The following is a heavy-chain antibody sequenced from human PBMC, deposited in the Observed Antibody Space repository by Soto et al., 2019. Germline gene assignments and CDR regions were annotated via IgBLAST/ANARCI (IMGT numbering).Heavy chain of an antibody. Sequence: QVQLQESGPGLVKPSETLSLTCTVSNGSIINYYWSWIRQPPGKGLEWIGFIYYSGSTNYNPYLKGRVTMSVDMARNPLSLNLHSVTAADTAFYYCASRWILATTTGYALDLRGQGTMVTVSS. CDR2: IYYSGST. V-gene: IGHV4-59*01. D-gene: IGHD1-26*01. J-gene: IGHJ3*01. CDR3: ASRWILATTTGYALDL. CDR1: NGSIINYY.